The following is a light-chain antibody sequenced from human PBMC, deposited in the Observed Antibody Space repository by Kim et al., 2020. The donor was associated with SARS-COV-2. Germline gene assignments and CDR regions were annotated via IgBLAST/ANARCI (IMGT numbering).Light chain of an antibody. CDR3: KQYYSYPRS. J-gene: IGKJ2*03. V-gene: IGKV1-8*01. CDR2: AAS. CDR1: QGISSY. Sequence: AIRMTQSPSSFSASTGDRVTITCRASQGISSYLAWYQQKPGKAPKLLIYAASTLQSGVPSRFSGSGSGTDFTLTISCLQSEDFATYFCKQYYSYPRSFGQGTNLEI.